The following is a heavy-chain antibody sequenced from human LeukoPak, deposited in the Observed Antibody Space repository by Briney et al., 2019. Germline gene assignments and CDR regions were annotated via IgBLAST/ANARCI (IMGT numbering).Heavy chain of an antibody. CDR1: GGSISSYY. V-gene: IGHV4-59*01. CDR2: IYYSGST. D-gene: IGHD6-13*01. J-gene: IGHJ5*02. Sequence: SETLSLTCTVSGGSISSYYWSWIRQPPGKGLEWIGYIYYSGSTNYNPSLKSRVTISVDTSKNQFSLKLSSVTAADTAVYYCARDLGAAAATAGFDPWGQGTLVTVSS. CDR3: ARDLGAAAATAGFDP.